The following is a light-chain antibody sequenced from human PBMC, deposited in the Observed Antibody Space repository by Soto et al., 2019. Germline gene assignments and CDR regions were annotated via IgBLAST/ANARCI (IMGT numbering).Light chain of an antibody. CDR2: RTV. Sequence: QSLLTQSPSASGTPGQRFTISCSGSASNIGSKAVNWYQQFPGTAPKLIIYRTVERPSVVPARFYGSKSGTSASLAINGLQSEDEADYYCAAWDDRVDEYVFGTGTKVTVL. CDR1: ASNIGSKA. J-gene: IGLJ1*01. CDR3: AAWDDRVDEYV. V-gene: IGLV1-44*01.